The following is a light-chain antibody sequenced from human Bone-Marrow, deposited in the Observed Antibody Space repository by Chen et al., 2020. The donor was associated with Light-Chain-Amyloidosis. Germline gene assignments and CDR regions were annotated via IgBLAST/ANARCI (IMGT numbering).Light chain of an antibody. CDR1: QSISSW. V-gene: IGKV1-5*03. CDR2: KAS. Sequence: DIQMTQSPSTLSASVGDRVTITCRASQSISSWLAWYQQKPGKAPKLLIYKASSLESGVPSRFSRSGSGTEFTLTISSLQPDDFATYYCQQYNSYAFGQGTKVEIK. J-gene: IGKJ1*01. CDR3: QQYNSYA.